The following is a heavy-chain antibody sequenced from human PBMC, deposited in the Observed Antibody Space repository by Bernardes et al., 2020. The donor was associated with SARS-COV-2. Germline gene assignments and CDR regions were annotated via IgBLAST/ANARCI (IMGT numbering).Heavy chain of an antibody. CDR2: FDPEDGET. D-gene: IGHD3-10*01. CDR3: ATSSVMVRGVSWFDP. V-gene: IGHV1-24*01. Sequence: SVKVSCKVSGYTLTELSMHWVRQAPGKGLEWMGGFDPEDGETIYAQKFQGRVTMTEDTSTDTAYMELSSLRSEDTAVYYCATSSVMVRGVSWFDPWGQGTLVTVSS. CDR1: GYTLTELS. J-gene: IGHJ5*02.